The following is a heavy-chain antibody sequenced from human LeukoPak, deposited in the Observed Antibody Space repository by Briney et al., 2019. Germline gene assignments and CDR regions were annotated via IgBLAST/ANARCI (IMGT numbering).Heavy chain of an antibody. D-gene: IGHD3-22*01. CDR2: IYSSGST. Sequence: SETLSLTCTVSGGPISTYYWSWIRQPAGKGLEWVGRIYSSGSTNYNPSLKSRVTMSVDTSKNQFSLKLSSVTAADTAIYYCARDISSGYNWFDPWGQGTLVTVSS. CDR1: GGPISTYY. V-gene: IGHV4-4*07. J-gene: IGHJ5*02. CDR3: ARDISSGYNWFDP.